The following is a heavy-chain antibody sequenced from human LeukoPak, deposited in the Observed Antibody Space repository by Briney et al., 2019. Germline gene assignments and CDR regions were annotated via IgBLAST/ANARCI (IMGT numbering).Heavy chain of an antibody. Sequence: KTSETLSLTCTVSGGSISSSSYYWGWIRQPPGKGLEWIGSIYYSGSTNYNPSLKSRVTISVDKSKNQFSLKLSSVTAADTAVYYCASTLHSSTSPHYYYYYMDVWGKGTTVTVSS. J-gene: IGHJ6*03. CDR2: IYYSGST. V-gene: IGHV4-39*07. CDR1: GGSISSSSYY. D-gene: IGHD6-13*01. CDR3: ASTLHSSTSPHYYYYYMDV.